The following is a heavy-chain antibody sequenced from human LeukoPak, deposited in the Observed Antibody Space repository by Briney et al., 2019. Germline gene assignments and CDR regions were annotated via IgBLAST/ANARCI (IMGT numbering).Heavy chain of an antibody. Sequence: PSETLSLTCTVSGGSISSSSYYWGWIRQPPGKGLEWIGSIYYSGSTYYNPSLKSRVTISVDTSKNQFSLKLSSVTAADTAVYYCARGALSSPYYDFWSGYPRQYNWFDPWGQGTLVTVSS. V-gene: IGHV4-39*07. CDR1: GGSISSSSYY. CDR3: ARGALSSPYYDFWSGYPRQYNWFDP. J-gene: IGHJ5*02. CDR2: IYYSGST. D-gene: IGHD3-3*01.